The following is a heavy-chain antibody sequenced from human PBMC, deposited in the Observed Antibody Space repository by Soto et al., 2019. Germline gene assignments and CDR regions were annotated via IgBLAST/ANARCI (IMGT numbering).Heavy chain of an antibody. CDR2: IIPIFGKT. D-gene: IGHD1-26*01. Sequence: SVKVSCKASGYTFTSYDINWVRQATGQGLEWMGGIIPIFGKTNYAQKFQGRVTITADESTSTAYMELSSLRSEDTAVYYCARDRKSELLLTGAFDIWGQGTMVTVSS. J-gene: IGHJ3*02. CDR1: GYTFTSYD. V-gene: IGHV1-69*13. CDR3: ARDRKSELLLTGAFDI.